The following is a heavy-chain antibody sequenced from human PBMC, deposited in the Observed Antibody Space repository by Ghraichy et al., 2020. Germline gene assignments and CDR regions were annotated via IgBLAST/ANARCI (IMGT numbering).Heavy chain of an antibody. D-gene: IGHD5-12*01. Sequence: SQTLSLTCTVSGGSISSYYWSWIRQPPGKGLEWIGYIYYSGSTNYNPSLKSRVTISVDTSKNQFSLKLSSVTAADTAVYYCARALGWLHPDYWGQGTLVTVSS. J-gene: IGHJ4*02. V-gene: IGHV4-59*01. CDR1: GGSISSYY. CDR2: IYYSGST. CDR3: ARALGWLHPDY.